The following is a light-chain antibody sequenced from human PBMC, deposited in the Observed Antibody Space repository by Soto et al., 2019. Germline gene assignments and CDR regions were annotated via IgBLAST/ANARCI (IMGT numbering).Light chain of an antibody. Sequence: EIVKTQSPATLSVSPGERVSLSCMASESIGCKLAWYKQKPGQAPSLIMYRASTRATGIPARFSGSGSGTDFTLTISSLQSEDFAVYYCQQYNAWFSITFGQGTRLEIK. CDR1: ESIGCK. CDR3: QQYNAWFSIT. CDR2: RAS. V-gene: IGKV3-15*01. J-gene: IGKJ5*01.